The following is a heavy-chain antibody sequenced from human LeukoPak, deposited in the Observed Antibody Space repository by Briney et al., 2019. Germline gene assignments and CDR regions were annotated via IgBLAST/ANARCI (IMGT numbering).Heavy chain of an antibody. V-gene: IGHV3-30*02. Sequence: GGSLRLSCAASGFTFSTYGMHWVRQAPGKGLEWVAFIRYDGSDKYYADSVKGRFTISRDNSKNTLSLQMNSLRPEDTAVYYCTRAGGLVRGVHYYYYMDVWGKGTTVTISS. CDR2: IRYDGSDK. CDR3: TRAGGLVRGVHYYYYMDV. D-gene: IGHD3-10*01. J-gene: IGHJ6*03. CDR1: GFTFSTYG.